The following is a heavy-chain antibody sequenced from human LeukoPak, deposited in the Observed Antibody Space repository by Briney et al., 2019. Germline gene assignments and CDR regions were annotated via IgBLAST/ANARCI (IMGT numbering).Heavy chain of an antibody. J-gene: IGHJ4*02. V-gene: IGHV4-34*01. Sequence: SETLSLTCAVYGGSFSGYYWSWIRQPPGKGLEWIGEINHSGSTNYNPSLKSRVTISVDTSKNQFSLKLSSVTAADTAVYYCARGYDSSGYYYPREKTRFDYWGQGTLVTVSS. CDR2: INHSGST. D-gene: IGHD3-22*01. CDR3: ARGYDSSGYYYPREKTRFDY. CDR1: GGSFSGYY.